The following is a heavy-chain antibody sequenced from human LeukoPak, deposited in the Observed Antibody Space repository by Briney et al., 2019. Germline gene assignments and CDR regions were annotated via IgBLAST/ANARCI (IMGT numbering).Heavy chain of an antibody. CDR2: ISGSGGST. V-gene: IGHV3-23*01. CDR3: AKDRSSWYWFDP. J-gene: IGHJ5*02. D-gene: IGHD6-13*01. Sequence: GGSLGLSCAASGFTFSSYAMSWVRQAPGKGLEWVSAISGSGGSTYYADSVEGRFTISRDNSKNTLYLQMNSLRAEDTAVYYCAKDRSSWYWFDPWGQGTLVTVSS. CDR1: GFTFSSYA.